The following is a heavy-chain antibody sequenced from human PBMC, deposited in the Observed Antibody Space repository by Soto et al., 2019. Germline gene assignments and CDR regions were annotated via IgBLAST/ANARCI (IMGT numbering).Heavy chain of an antibody. J-gene: IGHJ4*02. D-gene: IGHD4-17*01. CDR2: IYYSGRS. Sequence: SETLSPTCTVSGGSITSSSYYWGWIRQRPGKGLEWIGGIYYSGRSYYNPSLKSRVTMSVDTSKNQFSLTLNSVTAADAAVYYCARQRTTVVTQAYFDHWGQGTLVTVSS. CDR1: GGSITSSSYY. CDR3: ARQRTTVVTQAYFDH. V-gene: IGHV4-39*01.